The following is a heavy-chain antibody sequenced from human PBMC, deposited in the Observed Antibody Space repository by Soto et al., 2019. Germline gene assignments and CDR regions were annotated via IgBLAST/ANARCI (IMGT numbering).Heavy chain of an antibody. CDR1: GGTFNNYA. V-gene: IGHV1-69*01. CDR2: ISPMFGKA. J-gene: IGHJ4*02. CDR3: AREVEVHTPVFGF. D-gene: IGHD2-2*01. Sequence: QVQLVQSGAEVKRPGSSVKVSCKASGGTFNNYATNWVRQAPGQGLEWMGDISPMFGKANYAQKFQGRVKITADDSTATAYLELSSLRSEDTALYYCAREVEVHTPVFGFWGQGSLVTVSS.